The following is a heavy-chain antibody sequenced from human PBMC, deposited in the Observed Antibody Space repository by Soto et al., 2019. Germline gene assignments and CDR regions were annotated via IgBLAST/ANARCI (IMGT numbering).Heavy chain of an antibody. CDR3: AGDSSGYYRGFDY. J-gene: IGHJ4*02. Sequence: PSETLSLTCAVSGGSISSSNWWSWVRQPPGKGLEWIGEIYHSGSTNYNPSLKSRVTISVDKSKNQFSPKLSSVTAADTAVYYCAGDSSGYYRGFDYWGQGTLVTVSS. CDR1: GGSISSSNW. CDR2: IYHSGST. D-gene: IGHD3-22*01. V-gene: IGHV4-4*02.